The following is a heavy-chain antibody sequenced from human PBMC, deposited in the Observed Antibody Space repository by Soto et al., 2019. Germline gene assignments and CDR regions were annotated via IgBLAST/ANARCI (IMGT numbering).Heavy chain of an antibody. J-gene: IGHJ4*02. CDR2: ISWNSGSI. CDR3: AKAPDYYYDSRDWDYFDY. Sequence: GGSLKLSCAASGFTFDDYAMHWVRQAPGKGLEWVSGISWNSGSIGYADSVKGRFTISRDNAKNSLYLQMNSLRAEDTALYYCAKAPDYYYDSRDWDYFDYWGQGTLVTVSS. CDR1: GFTFDDYA. D-gene: IGHD3-22*01. V-gene: IGHV3-9*01.